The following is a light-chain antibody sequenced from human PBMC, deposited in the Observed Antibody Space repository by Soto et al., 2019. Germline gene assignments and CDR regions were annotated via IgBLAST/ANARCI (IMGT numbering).Light chain of an antibody. CDR3: QQYESYPLT. V-gene: IGKV1-5*03. CDR1: QSINSW. CDR2: KAS. Sequence: DIQMTQSPSTLASVGDRVTITCRASQSINSWLAWYQQKPGKAPKLLIHKASSLESGVPSRFSGSGSGTELXLXISXLQPDDFATYYCQQYESYPLTFGGGTKVEIK. J-gene: IGKJ4*01.